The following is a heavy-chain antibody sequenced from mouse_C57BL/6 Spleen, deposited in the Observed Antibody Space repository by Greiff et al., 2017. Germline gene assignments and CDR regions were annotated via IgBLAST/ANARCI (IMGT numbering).Heavy chain of an antibody. V-gene: IGHV5-9*01. Sequence: EVKLVESGGGLVKPGGSLKLSCAASGFTFSSYTMSWVRQTPEKRLEWVATISGGGGNTYYPDSVKGRFTISRDNAKNTLYLQMSSLSSEDTALYYCARAKGYYGSSYWYFDVWGTGTTVTVSS. CDR2: ISGGGGNT. CDR1: GFTFSSYT. J-gene: IGHJ1*03. D-gene: IGHD1-1*01. CDR3: ARAKGYYGSSYWYFDV.